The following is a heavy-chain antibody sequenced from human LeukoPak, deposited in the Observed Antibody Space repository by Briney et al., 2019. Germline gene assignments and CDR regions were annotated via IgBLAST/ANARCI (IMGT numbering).Heavy chain of an antibody. V-gene: IGHV3-7*01. CDR2: IKQDGSEK. CDR3: ARYAGRRPDY. J-gene: IGHJ4*02. CDR1: GFPFSSYW. Sequence: GGSLRLSCAASGFPFSSYWMSWVRQTPGKGLEWVANIKQDGSEKYYVDSVKGRFTISRDNAKNSLYLQMNSLRAEDTAVYYCARYAGRRPDYWGQGTLVTVSS.